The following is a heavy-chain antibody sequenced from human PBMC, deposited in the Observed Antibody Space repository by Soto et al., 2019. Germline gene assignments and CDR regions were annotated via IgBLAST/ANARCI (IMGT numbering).Heavy chain of an antibody. V-gene: IGHV3-23*01. D-gene: IGHD6-13*01. CDR1: GFTFSSYA. J-gene: IGHJ4*02. CDR3: AKPVLAAAGPLGNYFDY. CDR2: ISGSGGST. Sequence: EVQLLESGGGLVQPGGSLRLSCAASGFTFSSYAMSWVRQAPGKGLEWVSAISGSGGSTYYADSVKGRFTISRDNSKNTLYLQMNSLRAEDTAVYYCAKPVLAAAGPLGNYFDYWGQGTLVTVSS.